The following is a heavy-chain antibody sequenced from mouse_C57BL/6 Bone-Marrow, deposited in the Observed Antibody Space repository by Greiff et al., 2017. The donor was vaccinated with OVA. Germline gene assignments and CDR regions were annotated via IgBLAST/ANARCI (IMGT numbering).Heavy chain of an antibody. V-gene: IGHV1-81*01. CDR1: GYTFTSYG. CDR2: IYPRSGNT. CDR3: GSSTVVAPEFAY. J-gene: IGHJ3*01. D-gene: IGHD1-1*01. Sequence: VKLMESGAELARPGASVKLSCKASGYTFTSYGISWVKQRTGQGLEWIGEIYPRSGNTYYNEKFKGKATLTADKSSSTAYMELRSLTSEDSAVYFGGSSTVVAPEFAYWGQGTLVTVSA.